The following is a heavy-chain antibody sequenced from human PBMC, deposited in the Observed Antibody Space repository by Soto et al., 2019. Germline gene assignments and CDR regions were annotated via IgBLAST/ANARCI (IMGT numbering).Heavy chain of an antibody. V-gene: IGHV3-9*01. CDR1: GFIFDDYA. J-gene: IGHJ6*02. Sequence: VQLVESGGGLVQPGRSLRLSCAASGFIFDDYAMHWVRQAPGKGLEWVAVISGNSGSLGYADSVKGRFTISRDNAKNSLYLQMNRLRAEDTALYYCAKDRYSSSAYYYYGMDAWGQGTTVTVSS. D-gene: IGHD6-6*01. CDR2: ISGNSGSL. CDR3: AKDRYSSSAYYYYGMDA.